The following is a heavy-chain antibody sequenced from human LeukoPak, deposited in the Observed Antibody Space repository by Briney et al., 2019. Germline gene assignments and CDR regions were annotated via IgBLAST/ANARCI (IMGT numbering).Heavy chain of an antibody. J-gene: IGHJ4*02. D-gene: IGHD3-16*01. CDR3: AKGVITFGGVPLDY. CDR2: TRFDGGNK. V-gene: IGHV3-30*02. CDR1: GFTFSSYG. Sequence: GGSLRLSCAASGFTFSSYGMHWVRQAPGKGLEWVAFTRFDGGNKYYADSVKGRFTISRDNSKYTLYLQMNSLRAEDTAVYYCAKGVITFGGVPLDYWGQGTLVTVSS.